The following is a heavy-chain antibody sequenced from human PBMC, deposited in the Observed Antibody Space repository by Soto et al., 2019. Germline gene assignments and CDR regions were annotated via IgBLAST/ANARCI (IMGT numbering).Heavy chain of an antibody. J-gene: IGHJ6*02. Sequence: QVQLQESGPGLVKPSQTLSLTCTVSGGSISSGGYYWSWIRQHPGKGLEWIGYIYYSGSTYYNPSLKSRVTIAVDXXKXQXXLKLSSVTAADTAVYYCARDNFGSSSQNYYYGMDVWGQGTTVTVSS. D-gene: IGHD6-6*01. CDR2: IYYSGST. CDR3: ARDNFGSSSQNYYYGMDV. CDR1: GGSISSGGYY. V-gene: IGHV4-31*03.